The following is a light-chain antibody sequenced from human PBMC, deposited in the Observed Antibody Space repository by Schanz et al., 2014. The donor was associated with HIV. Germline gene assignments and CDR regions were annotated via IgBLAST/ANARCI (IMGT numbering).Light chain of an antibody. CDR2: SNN. Sequence: QSVLTQPPSVSGAPGQRVTISCTGSSSNIGAGYDVHWYQQLPGTAPKLLIYSNNQRPSGVPDRFSGSKSGTSASLAISGLQPEDEADYYCAAWDDSLNGPNWVFGGGTKLTVL. J-gene: IGLJ3*02. V-gene: IGLV1-44*01. CDR1: SSNIGAGYD. CDR3: AAWDDSLNGPNWV.